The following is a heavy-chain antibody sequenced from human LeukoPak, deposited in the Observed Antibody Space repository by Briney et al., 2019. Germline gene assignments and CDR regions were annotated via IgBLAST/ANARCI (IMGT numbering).Heavy chain of an antibody. CDR2: INPNSGGT. D-gene: IGHD2-2*01. V-gene: IGHV1-2*02. Sequence: ASVKVSCKASGYTFTGYYMHWVRQAPGQGLEWMGWINPNSGGTNYAQKFQGRVTMTRDTSISTAYMELSRLRSDDTAVYYCAREGYCSSTSRYYWFDPWGQGTLVTVSS. J-gene: IGHJ5*02. CDR3: AREGYCSSTSRYYWFDP. CDR1: GYTFTGYY.